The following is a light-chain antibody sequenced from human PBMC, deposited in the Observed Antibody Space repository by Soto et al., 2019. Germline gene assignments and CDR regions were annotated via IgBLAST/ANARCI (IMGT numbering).Light chain of an antibody. V-gene: IGKV3-15*01. Sequence: EIVLTQSPGTLSLSPGERATLSCRASQSVSTNLAWYQQKPGQPPRLLIYGASTRATGIPARFSGSGSGTEFFLNISSLQSEDVATYYCQRFNSDPPTFGQGTKVDIK. J-gene: IGKJ1*01. CDR2: GAS. CDR1: QSVSTN. CDR3: QRFNSDPPT.